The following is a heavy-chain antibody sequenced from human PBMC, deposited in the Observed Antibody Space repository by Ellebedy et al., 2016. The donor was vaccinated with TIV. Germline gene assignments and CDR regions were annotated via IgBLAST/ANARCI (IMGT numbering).Heavy chain of an antibody. CDR1: GYSFDSYW. CDR3: ERPYTSGWRGGGDF. V-gene: IGHV5-51*01. CDR2: IYPGDSDT. Sequence: GESLKISCNGSGYSFDSYWIGWVRQMPGKGLEWMGVIYPGDSDTRYSPSFQGQVTIPVDKSIGTAYLQWSSLKASDTAFYYCERPYTSGWRGGGDFWGQGTLVIVSS. J-gene: IGHJ4*02. D-gene: IGHD6-19*01.